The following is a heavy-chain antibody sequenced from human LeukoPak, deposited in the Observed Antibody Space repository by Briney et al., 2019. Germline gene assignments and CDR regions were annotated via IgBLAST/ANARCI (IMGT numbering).Heavy chain of an antibody. Sequence: KASETLSLTCTVSGGSISSGSYYWSWIRQPAGKGLEWVGRIYTSGSTNYNPSLKSRVTISADTSKNQFSLKLSSVTAADTAVYYCATQGIAARPFALDVWGKGTTVTVSS. CDR1: GGSISSGSYY. CDR3: ATQGIAARPFALDV. D-gene: IGHD6-6*01. J-gene: IGHJ6*04. CDR2: IYTSGST. V-gene: IGHV4-61*02.